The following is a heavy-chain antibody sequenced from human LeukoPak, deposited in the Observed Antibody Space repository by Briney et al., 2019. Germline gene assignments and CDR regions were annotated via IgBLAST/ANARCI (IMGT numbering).Heavy chain of an antibody. Sequence: GSLRLSCAASGFGFSNYDMHWVRQAPGKGLEWVAIIWLDGSATYYADSVKGRFTISRDNSKNTLYLQMNSLRAEDTAVYYCAKDIRGGTGYGGQGTLVTVSS. D-gene: IGHD3/OR15-3a*01. CDR1: GFGFSNYD. V-gene: IGHV3-30*02. J-gene: IGHJ4*02. CDR3: AKDIRGGTGY. CDR2: IWLDGSAT.